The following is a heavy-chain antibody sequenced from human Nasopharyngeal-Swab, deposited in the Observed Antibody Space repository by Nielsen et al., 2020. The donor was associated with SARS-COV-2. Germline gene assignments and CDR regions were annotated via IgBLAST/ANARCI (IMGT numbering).Heavy chain of an antibody. V-gene: IGHV3-11*01. Sequence: GESLKISCAASGFTFDDYGMSWVRQAPGKGLEWVSYISSSGSTIYYADSVKGRFTISRDNAKNSLYLQMNSLRAEDTAVYYCARSRSYYDSSGFPVGYWGQGTLVTVSS. D-gene: IGHD3-22*01. CDR3: ARSRSYYDSSGFPVGY. J-gene: IGHJ4*02. CDR2: ISSSGSTI. CDR1: GFTFDDYG.